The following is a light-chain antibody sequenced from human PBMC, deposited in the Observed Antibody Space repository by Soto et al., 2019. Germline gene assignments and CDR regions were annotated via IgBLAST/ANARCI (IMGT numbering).Light chain of an antibody. CDR2: KTS. J-gene: IGKJ1*01. Sequence: DIQMTQSPSTLSASVGDRVTITCRASQSIRSWLAWYQQKPGKAPNLLIYKTSSLQSGVPSRFIGSESGTEFTLTISSLQPDDFATYFCQQYNTYPWTFDQGTKVEIK. CDR3: QQYNTYPWT. V-gene: IGKV1-5*03. CDR1: QSIRSW.